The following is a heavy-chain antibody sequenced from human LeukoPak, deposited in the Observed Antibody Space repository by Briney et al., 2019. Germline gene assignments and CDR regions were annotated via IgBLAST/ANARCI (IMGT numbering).Heavy chain of an antibody. CDR2: ISGSGGST. V-gene: IGHV3-23*01. D-gene: IGHD3-9*01. CDR1: GFTFSSYA. J-gene: IGHJ4*02. CDR3: AKKQRYDILTGYPSEDY. Sequence: EPGGSLRLSCAASGFTFSSYAMSWVRQAPGKGLEWVSAISGSGGSTYYADSVKGRFTISRDNSKNTLYLQMNSLRAEDTAVYYCAKKQRYDILTGYPSEDYWGQGTLVTVSS.